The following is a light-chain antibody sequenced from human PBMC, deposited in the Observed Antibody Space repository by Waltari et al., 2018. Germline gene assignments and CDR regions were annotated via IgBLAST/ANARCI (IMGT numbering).Light chain of an antibody. CDR2: NVT. CDR3: SSYTRSSALV. Sequence: QSALTQPASVPGSPGQSITISCTGTRSHVGGYTYFPWYHRDPGKAPKLMIYNVTVRPSGVSNRFPGSKSGNTASLIISGLQAEDEADYFCSSYTRSSALVFGGGTKLTVL. J-gene: IGLJ2*01. V-gene: IGLV2-14*03. CDR1: RSHVGGYTY.